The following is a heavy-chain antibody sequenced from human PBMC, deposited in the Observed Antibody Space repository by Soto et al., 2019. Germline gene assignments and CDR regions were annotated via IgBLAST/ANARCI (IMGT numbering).Heavy chain of an antibody. CDR1: GGSISSGDYY. D-gene: IGHD6-13*01. J-gene: IGHJ4*02. Sequence: PSETLSLTCTVSGGSISSGDYYWSWIRQPPGKGLEWIGSIYYSGSTYYNPSLKSRVTISVDKSKNQFSLKLSSVTAADTAMYFCARGDPQHLVLNSWGRGTLVTVSS. CDR2: IYYSGST. CDR3: ARGDPQHLVLNS. V-gene: IGHV4-30-4*01.